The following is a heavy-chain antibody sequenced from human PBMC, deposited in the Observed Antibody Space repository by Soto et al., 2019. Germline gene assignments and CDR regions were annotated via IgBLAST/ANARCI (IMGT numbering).Heavy chain of an antibody. Sequence: QLQLQESGPGLVKPSETLSLTCTVSGGSISSGDYWWAWIRQLPGKELEWIGIAHVYYDGTTHSNPSLRSRVTISIATSYTQFSLKLNSVTAADTALYYCARQRGGDKWYFDVWGRGTLVTVSS. CDR3: ARQRGGDKWYFDV. CDR2: VYYDGTT. CDR1: GGSISSGDYW. D-gene: IGHD3-10*01. V-gene: IGHV4-39*01. J-gene: IGHJ2*01.